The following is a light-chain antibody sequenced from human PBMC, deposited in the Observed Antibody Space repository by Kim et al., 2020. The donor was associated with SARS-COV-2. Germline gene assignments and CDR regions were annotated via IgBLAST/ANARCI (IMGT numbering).Light chain of an antibody. J-gene: IGLJ2*01. Sequence: GQSITISCTGTSSDVGGYNYVSWYQQHPGKAPKLMIYDVSNRPSGVSNRFSGSKSGNTASLTISGLQAEDEADYYCSSYTSSSTVVFGGGTMLTVL. V-gene: IGLV2-14*03. CDR3: SSYTSSSTVV. CDR2: DVS. CDR1: SSDVGGYNY.